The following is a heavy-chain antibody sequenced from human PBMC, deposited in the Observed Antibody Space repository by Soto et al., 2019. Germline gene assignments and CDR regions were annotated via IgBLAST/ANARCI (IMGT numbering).Heavy chain of an antibody. CDR3: ARGVLHMTTVTTFDY. CDR2: INHSGST. D-gene: IGHD4-4*01. CDR1: GGSFSGCY. Sequence: QVQLQQWGAGLLKPSETLSLTCAVYGGSFSGCYWSWIRQPPGKGLEWIGEINHSGSTNYNPSLKSRVTISVDTSKNQFSLKLSSVTTADTAVYYCARGVLHMTTVTTFDYWGQGTLVTVSS. J-gene: IGHJ4*02. V-gene: IGHV4-34*01.